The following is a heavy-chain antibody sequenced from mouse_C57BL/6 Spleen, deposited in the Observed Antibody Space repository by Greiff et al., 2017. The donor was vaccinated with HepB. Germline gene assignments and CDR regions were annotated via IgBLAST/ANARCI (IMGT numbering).Heavy chain of an antibody. V-gene: IGHV5-6*02. CDR3: ARQDYGSSYAMDY. CDR2: ISSGGSYT. CDR1: GFTFSSYG. D-gene: IGHD1-1*01. J-gene: IGHJ4*01. Sequence: DVKLQESGGDLVKPGGSLKLSCAASGFTFSSYGMSWVRQTPDKRLEWVATISSGGSYTYYPDSVKGRFTISRDNAKNTLYLQMSSLKSEDTAMYYCARQDYGSSYAMDYWGQVTSVTVSS.